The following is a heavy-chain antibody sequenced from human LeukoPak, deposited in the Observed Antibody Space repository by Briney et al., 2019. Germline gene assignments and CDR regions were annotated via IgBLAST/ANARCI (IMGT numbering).Heavy chain of an antibody. D-gene: IGHD6-19*01. Sequence: PSETLSLTCTVSGDSISSSSFFWGWIRQPPGKGLEWIGSIFYGGNTYYNPSLKSRVTISVGTSKNQFSLKLSSVTAADTAVYYCARSIAVVTPNWFDPWGQGTLVTVSS. J-gene: IGHJ5*02. V-gene: IGHV4-39*07. CDR2: IFYGGNT. CDR3: ARSIAVVTPNWFDP. CDR1: GDSISSSSFF.